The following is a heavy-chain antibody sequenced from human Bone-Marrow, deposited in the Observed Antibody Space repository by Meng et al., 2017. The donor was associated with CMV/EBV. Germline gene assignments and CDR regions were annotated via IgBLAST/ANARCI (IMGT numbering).Heavy chain of an antibody. Sequence: ASVKVSCKASGYTFTGYYMHWVRQAPGQGLEWMGWINPNSGGTNYAQKFQGRVTMTRDTSISTAYMELSRLRSDDTAVYYCARDGRLRFLEWLCDYWGQGTLVTVSS. J-gene: IGHJ4*02. D-gene: IGHD3-3*01. V-gene: IGHV1-2*02. CDR3: ARDGRLRFLEWLCDY. CDR2: INPNSGGT. CDR1: GYTFTGYY.